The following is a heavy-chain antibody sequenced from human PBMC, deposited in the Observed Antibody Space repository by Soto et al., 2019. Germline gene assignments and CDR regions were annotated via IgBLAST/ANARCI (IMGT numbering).Heavy chain of an antibody. CDR2: ISTGGSSI. D-gene: IGHD1-26*01. CDR1: GFTRSNYE. Sequence: GGSLRLSCAGSGFTRSNYEMNWVRQAPGKGLEWVSYISTGGSSIYYADSVKGRFTIARDNGKNSVYLQMSSLRAEDTATYYCARERGGLSGADVWGQGTTVTVSS. V-gene: IGHV3-48*03. J-gene: IGHJ6*02. CDR3: ARERGGLSGADV.